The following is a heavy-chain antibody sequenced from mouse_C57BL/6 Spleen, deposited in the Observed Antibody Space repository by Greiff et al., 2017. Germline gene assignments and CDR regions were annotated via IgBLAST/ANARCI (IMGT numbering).Heavy chain of an antibody. V-gene: IGHV3-6*01. CDR3: ANGNWFAY. CDR2: ISYDGSN. D-gene: IGHD2-1*01. J-gene: IGHJ3*01. Sequence: EVHLVESGPGLVKPSQSLSLTCSVTGYSITSGYYWNWIRQFPGNKLEWMGYISYDGSNNYNPSLKNRISITRDTSKNQFFLKLNSVTTEDTATYYCANGNWFAYWGQGTLVTVSA. CDR1: GYSITSGYY.